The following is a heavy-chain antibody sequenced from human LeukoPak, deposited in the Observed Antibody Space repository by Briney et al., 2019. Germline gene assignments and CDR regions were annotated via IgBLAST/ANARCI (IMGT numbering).Heavy chain of an antibody. V-gene: IGHV3-7*03. D-gene: IGHD3-10*01. CDR2: IKQDGSEK. CDR1: GFTFSSYW. CDR3: ASGFGEFIFDY. J-gene: IGHJ4*02. Sequence: PGGSLRLSCAASGFTFSSYWMSWVRQAPGKGLEWVANIKQDGSEKYYVDSVKGRFTISRDNAKNSLYLQMNSLRAEDTAVYYCASGFGEFIFDYWGQGTLVTVSS.